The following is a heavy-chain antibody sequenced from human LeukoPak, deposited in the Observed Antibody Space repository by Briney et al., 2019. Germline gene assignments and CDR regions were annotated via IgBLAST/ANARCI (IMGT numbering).Heavy chain of an antibody. V-gene: IGHV5-51*01. CDR3: TRSPDIDILTGYSRYYFDY. CDR1: GYRLTDNW. CDR2: IYPGDSDT. Sequence: GESLKISCKISGYRLTDNWIGWVRQVPGKGLEWMGLIYPGDSDTRYSPSFQGQVTISADKSISTAYLQWSSLKASDTAMYYCTRSPDIDILTGYSRYYFDYWGQGTLVTVSS. D-gene: IGHD3-9*01. J-gene: IGHJ4*02.